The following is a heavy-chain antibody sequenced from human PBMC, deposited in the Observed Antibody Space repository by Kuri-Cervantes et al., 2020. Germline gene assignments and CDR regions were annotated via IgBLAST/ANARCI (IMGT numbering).Heavy chain of an antibody. CDR2: ISSSTSTV. D-gene: IGHD1-26*01. Sequence: ETPSLTCAASGFTFSSYSMNWVRQAPGKGLEWVSYISSSTSTVYYAESVKGRFTISRDNAKNSLYLQMNSLRDEDTAVYYCARAAGGGGGSYQSYPCDYWSQGTLVTVSS. J-gene: IGHJ4*02. CDR1: GFTFSSYS. V-gene: IGHV3-48*02. CDR3: ARAAGGGGGSYQSYPCDY.